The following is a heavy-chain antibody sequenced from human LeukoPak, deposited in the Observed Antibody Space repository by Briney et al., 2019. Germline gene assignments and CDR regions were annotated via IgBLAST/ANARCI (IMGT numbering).Heavy chain of an antibody. J-gene: IGHJ4*02. CDR3: AKGSIAVAGTIDY. Sequence: GGSLRLSCAASGFTFSSYSMNWVRQAPGKGLEWVSSIGSSSTDIYYADSVKGRFTISRDNAKNSLYLQMNSLRAEDTAVYYCAKGSIAVAGTIDYWGQGTLVTVSS. CDR1: GFTFSSYS. D-gene: IGHD6-19*01. CDR2: IGSSSTDI. V-gene: IGHV3-21*04.